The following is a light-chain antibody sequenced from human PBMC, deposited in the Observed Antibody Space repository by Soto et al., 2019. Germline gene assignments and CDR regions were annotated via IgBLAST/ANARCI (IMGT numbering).Light chain of an antibody. Sequence: ETELTQSPGTLSLSPGQRATLSCRASQSVSSSYLAWYQQKPGQAPRLLIYGASSRATGIPDRFSGSGSGTDFTLTISILEPEDFAVYYCQQYGSSPQTFGQGTKVEIK. CDR3: QQYGSSPQT. CDR1: QSVSSSY. V-gene: IGKV3-20*01. CDR2: GAS. J-gene: IGKJ1*01.